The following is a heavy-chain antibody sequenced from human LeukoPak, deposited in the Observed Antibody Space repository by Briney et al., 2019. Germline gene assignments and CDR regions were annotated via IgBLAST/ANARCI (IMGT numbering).Heavy chain of an antibody. V-gene: IGHV3-30-3*01. CDR2: ISYDGSNK. Sequence: GGSLRLSCAASGFTFSSYAMHWVRQAPGKGLEWVAVISYDGSNKYYADSVKGRFTISRDNSKNTLYLQMNSLRAEDTAVYYCAKDSQQLVPLYYFDYWGQGTLVTVSS. CDR3: AKDSQQLVPLYYFDY. D-gene: IGHD6-13*01. J-gene: IGHJ4*02. CDR1: GFTFSSYA.